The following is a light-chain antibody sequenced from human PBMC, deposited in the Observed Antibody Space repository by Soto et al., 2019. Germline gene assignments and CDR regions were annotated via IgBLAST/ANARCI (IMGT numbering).Light chain of an antibody. Sequence: DIVMTQSPDSLAVSLGERATINCRSSQSVLYSSNNKNYLAWYQQKPRQPPKLLIYWASTRESGVPDRFSGSGFGTDFSLTISSLQAEDVAVYYCQQYYSTLLSFGGGTRVEIK. V-gene: IGKV4-1*01. CDR2: WAS. CDR1: QSVLYSSNNKNY. CDR3: QQYYSTLLS. J-gene: IGKJ4*01.